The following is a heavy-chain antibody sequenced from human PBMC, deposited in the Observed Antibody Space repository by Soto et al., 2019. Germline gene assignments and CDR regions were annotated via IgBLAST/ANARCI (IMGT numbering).Heavy chain of an antibody. CDR1: GFTFSNYA. Sequence: EVQLLESGGDLVQPGESLRLSCAASGFTFSNYAMTWVRQAPGKGLEWVSSISGSGGDTFYADSVKGRFTISRDNSKNTLYLQMDSLRAEDTAVYYCAKLGLHHYDSSGLDYWGQGTLVTVSS. D-gene: IGHD3-22*01. J-gene: IGHJ4*02. CDR3: AKLGLHHYDSSGLDY. CDR2: ISGSGGDT. V-gene: IGHV3-23*01.